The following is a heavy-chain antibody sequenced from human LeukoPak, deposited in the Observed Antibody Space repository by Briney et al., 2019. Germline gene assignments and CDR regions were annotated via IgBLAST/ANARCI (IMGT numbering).Heavy chain of an antibody. CDR3: ATYSSRFGDDFDY. CDR2: FDPEDGET. CDR1: GYTLTELS. J-gene: IGHJ4*02. V-gene: IGHV1-24*01. Sequence: ASVKVFCKVSGYTLTELSMHWVRQAPGKGLEWMGGFDPEDGETIYAQKFQGRVTMTEDTSTDTAYMELSSLRSEDTAVYYCATYSSRFGDDFDYWGQGTLVTVSS. D-gene: IGHD6-13*01.